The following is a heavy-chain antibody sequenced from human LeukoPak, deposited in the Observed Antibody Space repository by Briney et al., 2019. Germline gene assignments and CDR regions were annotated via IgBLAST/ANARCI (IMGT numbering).Heavy chain of an antibody. CDR3: ARAGHTYYYDSSGPFDY. CDR2: IYYSGST. CDR1: GGSVSSGSYF. Sequence: SETLSLTCTVSGGSVSSGSYFWSWIRQPPRKGLEWIGYIYYSGSTNYNPSLKSRVTISVDTSKNQFSLKLSSVTAADTAVYYCARAGHTYYYDSSGPFDYWGQGTLVTVSS. V-gene: IGHV4-61*01. J-gene: IGHJ4*02. D-gene: IGHD3-22*01.